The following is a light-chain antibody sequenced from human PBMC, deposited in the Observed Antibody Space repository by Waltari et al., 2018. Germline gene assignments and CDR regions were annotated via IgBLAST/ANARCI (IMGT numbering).Light chain of an antibody. J-gene: IGKJ4*01. V-gene: IGKV1-9*01. Sequence: DIQLTQSPSFLSASVGDRVTITCRASQGISSYLVWYQQKPGKAPKVLISAASTLQTGVQSRFSGSGSGTEFTLTISSLQPEDFATYYCQQVNGYPLTFGGGTKVEIK. CDR3: QQVNGYPLT. CDR2: AAS. CDR1: QGISSY.